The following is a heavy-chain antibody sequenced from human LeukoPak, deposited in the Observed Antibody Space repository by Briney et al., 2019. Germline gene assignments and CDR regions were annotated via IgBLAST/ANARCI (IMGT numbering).Heavy chain of an antibody. CDR3: TTTGGGEGHPSGQVGVYYYYGMDV. J-gene: IGHJ6*02. D-gene: IGHD1-14*01. V-gene: IGHV3-15*01. CDR2: IKSKTDGGTT. Sequence: PGGSLRLSCAASGFTFSNDWMSWVRQAPGKGLEWVGRIKSKTDGGTTDCAAPVKGRFTISREASKNTLYLQMNSLKTEDTAVYYCTTTGGGEGHPSGQVGVYYYYGMDVWGQGTTVTVSS. CDR1: GFTFSNDW.